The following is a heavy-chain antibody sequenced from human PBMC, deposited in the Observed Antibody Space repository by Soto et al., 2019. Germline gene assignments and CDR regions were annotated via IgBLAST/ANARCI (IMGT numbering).Heavy chain of an antibody. CDR1: GFTFSSYG. CDR3: AKAIDYDFWSGYYPDY. J-gene: IGHJ4*02. V-gene: IGHV3-30*18. D-gene: IGHD3-3*01. CDR2: ISYDGSNK. Sequence: QVQLVESGGGVVQPGRSLRLSCAASGFTFSSYGMHWVRQAPGKGLEWVAVISYDGSNKYYADSVKGRFTISRDNSKNTLYLQMNSLRAEDTAVYYCAKAIDYDFWSGYYPDYWGQGTLVTVSS.